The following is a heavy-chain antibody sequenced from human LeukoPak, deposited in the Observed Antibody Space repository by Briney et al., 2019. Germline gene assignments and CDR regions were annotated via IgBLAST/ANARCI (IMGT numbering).Heavy chain of an antibody. J-gene: IGHJ6*02. CDR3: ARKLGSSSWYYDYYYGMDV. Sequence: ASVKVSCKASGYTFTSYDINWVRQATGQWLEWMGWTNPNSGNTGYAQKFQGRVTMTRDTSTSTVYMELSSLRSEDTAVYYCARKLGSSSWYYDYYYGMDVWGQGTTVTVSS. CDR1: GYTFTSYD. CDR2: TNPNSGNT. V-gene: IGHV1-8*01. D-gene: IGHD6-13*01.